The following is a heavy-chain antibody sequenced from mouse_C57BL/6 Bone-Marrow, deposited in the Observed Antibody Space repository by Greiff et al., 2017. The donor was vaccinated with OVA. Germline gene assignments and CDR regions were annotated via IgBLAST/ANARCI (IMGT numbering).Heavy chain of an antibody. D-gene: IGHD1-1*01. CDR2: IYPGNSDT. CDR1: GYTFTSYW. V-gene: IGHV1-5*01. CDR3: TRKNYGSRPWFAY. J-gene: IGHJ3*01. Sequence: EVQLQQSGTVLARPGASVKMSCKTSGYTFTSYWMHWVKQRPGQGLEWIGAIYPGNSDTSYNQKFKGKAKLTAVTSASTAYMELSSLTNEDSAVYYCTRKNYGSRPWFAYWGQGTLVTVSA.